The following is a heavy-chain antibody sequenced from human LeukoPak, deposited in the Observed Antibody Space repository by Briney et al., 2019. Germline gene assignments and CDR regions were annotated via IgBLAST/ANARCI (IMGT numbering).Heavy chain of an antibody. CDR2: IRYDGSNK. Sequence: GGSLRLSCAASGFTFSSYGMHWVRQAPGKGLEWVAFIRYDGSNKYYADSVKGRFTISRDNSKNTLYLHMNSLRAEDTAVYYCARGGRIQLERRGYFDYWGQGTLVTVSS. V-gene: IGHV3-30*02. CDR1: GFTFSSYG. CDR3: ARGGRIQLERRGYFDY. J-gene: IGHJ4*02. D-gene: IGHD1-1*01.